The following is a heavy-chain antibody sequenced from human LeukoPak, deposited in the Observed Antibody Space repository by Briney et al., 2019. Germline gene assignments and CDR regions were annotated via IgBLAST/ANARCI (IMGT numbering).Heavy chain of an antibody. CDR3: ARGNILTGYCFDF. CDR1: DGSITGYY. V-gene: IGHV4-34*01. CDR2: IHYTGAT. J-gene: IGHJ4*02. Sequence: PSETLSLTCAVYDGSITGYYWSWIRQTPGRGLEWVGEIHYTGATSYNPSLKSRATISTDTSKNQFSLRLSSVTAADTAVYYCARGNILTGYCFDFWGQGALVTVSS. D-gene: IGHD3-9*01.